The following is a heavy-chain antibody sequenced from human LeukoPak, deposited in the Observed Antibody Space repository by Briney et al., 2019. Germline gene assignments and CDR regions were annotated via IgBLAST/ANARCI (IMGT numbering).Heavy chain of an antibody. CDR2: IYSDGRT. CDR3: ARVHPQSGYFDY. CDR1: GFTVISNY. V-gene: IGHV3-53*01. Sequence: GGSLRLSCAASGFTVISNYMSWVRQAPGKGLEWVSIIYSDGRTFYTDSVKGRFTISRDTSKNTLYLQMNSLRAEDTAVYFCARVHPQSGYFDYWGQGTLVTVSS. J-gene: IGHJ4*02.